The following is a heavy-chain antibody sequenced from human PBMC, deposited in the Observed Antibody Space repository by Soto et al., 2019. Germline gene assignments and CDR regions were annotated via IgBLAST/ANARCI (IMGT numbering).Heavy chain of an antibody. CDR2: IDPSDSYT. Sequence: GESLKISCKGSGYSFTSYWISWVRQMPGKGLEWMGRIDPSDSYTNYSPSFQGHVTISADKSISTAYLQWSSLKASDTAMYYCARMDIVLMVYAISHYYGMDVWGPGTTVTVYS. CDR3: ARMDIVLMVYAISHYYGMDV. J-gene: IGHJ6*02. CDR1: GYSFTSYW. V-gene: IGHV5-10-1*01. D-gene: IGHD2-8*01.